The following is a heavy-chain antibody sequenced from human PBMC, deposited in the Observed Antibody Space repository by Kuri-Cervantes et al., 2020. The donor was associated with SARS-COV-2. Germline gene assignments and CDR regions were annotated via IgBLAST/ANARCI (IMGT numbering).Heavy chain of an antibody. V-gene: IGHV3-72*01. Sequence: LSLTCAASGFTFSDHYMDWVRQAPGKGLEWVGRTRNKANSYTTEYAASVKGRFTISRDDSKNSLYLQMNSLKTEDTAVYYCARGNYYDSSGYFYYYGMDVWGRGTTVTVSS. CDR1: GFTFSDHY. CDR3: ARGNYYDSSGYFYYYGMDV. J-gene: IGHJ6*02. D-gene: IGHD3-22*01. CDR2: TRNKANSYTT.